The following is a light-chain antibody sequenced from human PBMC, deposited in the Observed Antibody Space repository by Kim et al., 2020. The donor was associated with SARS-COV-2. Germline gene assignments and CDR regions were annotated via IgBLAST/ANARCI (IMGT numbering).Light chain of an antibody. CDR2: DAS. J-gene: IGKJ4*01. Sequence: LSSGERATLSCRASQSVSRSFAWYQQKPGQAPRLLIYDASKRATGIPARCSGSGSGTDFTLTISSLEPEDFAVYYCQQRSNWPLTFGGGTKVEIK. CDR3: QQRSNWPLT. V-gene: IGKV3-11*01. CDR1: QSVSRS.